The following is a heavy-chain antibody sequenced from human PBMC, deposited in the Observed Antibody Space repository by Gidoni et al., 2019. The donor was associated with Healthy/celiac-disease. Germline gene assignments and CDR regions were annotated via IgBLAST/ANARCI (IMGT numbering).Heavy chain of an antibody. CDR2: IKQDGSEK. V-gene: IGHV3-7*01. CDR3: AIDRGRSSWDEAMDV. Sequence: EVQLVESGGGLVQHGGSLRLSCAAAGFTFSSYWMSWGRQAPGKGLAWVANIKQDGSEKYYVDSVKCRFTISRDNAKNSLYLQMNSLRAEDTAVYYCAIDRGRSSWDEAMDVWGKGTTVTVSS. J-gene: IGHJ6*03. CDR1: GFTFSSYW. D-gene: IGHD6-13*01.